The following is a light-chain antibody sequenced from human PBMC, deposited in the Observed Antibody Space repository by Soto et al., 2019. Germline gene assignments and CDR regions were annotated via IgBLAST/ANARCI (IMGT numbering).Light chain of an antibody. CDR2: GAS. CDR3: QQYHNWWT. Sequence: EIVMTQSPATLSVSPGERATLSCRASQSVSNNLAWYQKKPGQAPRLLIYGASTRATGIPARFSGSGSGTAFTLTISCLPSQDFASSYCQQYHNWWTFGQGTRVDIK. V-gene: IGKV3-15*01. J-gene: IGKJ1*01. CDR1: QSVSNN.